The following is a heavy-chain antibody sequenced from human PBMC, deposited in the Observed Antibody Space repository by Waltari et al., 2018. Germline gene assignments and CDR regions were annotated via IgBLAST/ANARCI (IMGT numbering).Heavy chain of an antibody. CDR2: IIPILGTA. J-gene: IGHJ4*02. V-gene: IGHV1-69*01. CDR1: GGTFRTSA. D-gene: IGHD5-18*01. CDR3: ARPGGYSYNFDY. Sequence: QVKVVQSGAEVKKPGSSVKVSCKASGGTFRTSAISWVRQAPGQGLEWMGWIIPILGTANYAPKFQGGVTITADESTSTAYMELSILRSEDTAVYYCARPGGYSYNFDYWGQGTLVTVSS.